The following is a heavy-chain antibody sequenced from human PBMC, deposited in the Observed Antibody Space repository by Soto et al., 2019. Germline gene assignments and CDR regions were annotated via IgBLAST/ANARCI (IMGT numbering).Heavy chain of an antibody. Sequence: PSETLSLTCTVSGGSISSGGYYWSWIRQHPGKGLEWIGYIYYSGSTYYNPSLKSRVTISVDTSKNQFSLKLSSVTAADTAVYYCARHLGYDSSGYYRNWFDPWGQGTLVTVSS. CDR3: ARHLGYDSSGYYRNWFDP. CDR1: GGSISSGGYY. V-gene: IGHV4-31*03. D-gene: IGHD3-22*01. CDR2: IYYSGST. J-gene: IGHJ5*02.